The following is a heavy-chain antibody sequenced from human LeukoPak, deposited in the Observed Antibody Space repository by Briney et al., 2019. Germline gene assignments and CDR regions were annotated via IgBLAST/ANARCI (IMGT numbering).Heavy chain of an antibody. CDR3: ARDRGIAEADSFDP. J-gene: IGHJ5*02. D-gene: IGHD6-13*01. Sequence: ASVKVSCKASGNTFTGYFMHWVRQAPGQGLEWMGWINPNSGDTNYAQKFQGRVTMTSDTSTSTAYMELRSLRSDDTAVYYCARDRGIAEADSFDPWGQGTLVTVSS. V-gene: IGHV1-2*02. CDR2: INPNSGDT. CDR1: GNTFTGYF.